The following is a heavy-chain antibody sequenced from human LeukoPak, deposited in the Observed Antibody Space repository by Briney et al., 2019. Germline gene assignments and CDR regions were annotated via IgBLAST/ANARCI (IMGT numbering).Heavy chain of an antibody. D-gene: IGHD6-13*01. CDR3: ARDWGRAAAPG. CDR1: GYTFNGYY. J-gene: IGHJ3*01. CDR2: INPNTGGT. Sequence: ASVKVSCKASGYTFNGYYMHWVRQAPGQGLEWMGWINPNTGGTNYAQKFQARVTMTRDTSISTAYMELSRLTSDDTAVYYCARDWGRAAAPGWGQGTLVTVSS. V-gene: IGHV1-2*02.